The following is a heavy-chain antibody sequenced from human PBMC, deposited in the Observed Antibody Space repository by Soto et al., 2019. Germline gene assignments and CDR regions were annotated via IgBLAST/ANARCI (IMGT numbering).Heavy chain of an antibody. CDR2: IYTNSGRT. D-gene: IGHD5-18*01. CDR1: GYTFTNYY. CDR3: AREPEESYYFDY. J-gene: IGHJ4*02. V-gene: IGHV1-46*01. Sequence: ASVKVSCKASGYTFTNYYLHWVRQAPGQGLEWLGIIYTNSGRTGYAQRFQGRVTVTRDTSTNTVYMELTNLRSEGTAVYYCAREPEESYYFDYWGQGTLVTVSS.